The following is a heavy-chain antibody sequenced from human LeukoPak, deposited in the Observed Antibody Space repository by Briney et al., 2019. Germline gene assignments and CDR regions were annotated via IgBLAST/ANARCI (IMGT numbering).Heavy chain of an antibody. Sequence: PSETLSLTCAVYGGSFNGYYWSWIRQPPGKGLEWIGEINHSGTTNYNPSLKSRVTISVDTSKNQFSLKLSSVTAADTAVYYCARATDSSGYYYFFDYWGQGTLVTVSS. CDR2: INHSGTT. J-gene: IGHJ4*02. D-gene: IGHD3-22*01. V-gene: IGHV4-34*01. CDR3: ARATDSSGYYYFFDY. CDR1: GGSFNGYY.